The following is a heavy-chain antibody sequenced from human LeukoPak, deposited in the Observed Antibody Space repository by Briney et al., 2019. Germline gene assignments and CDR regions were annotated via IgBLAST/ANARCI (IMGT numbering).Heavy chain of an antibody. V-gene: IGHV4-39*01. CDR3: ARLSAWWLADY. CDR2: VYHSGST. CDR1: GGSITTSTSY. D-gene: IGHD2-15*01. J-gene: IGHJ4*02. Sequence: SETLSLTCTVSGGSITTSTSYWGWIRQPPGKGLEWIGSVYHSGSTYYTPSLKSRLTISVDTSKNQFSLKLRSVIATDTAVYYCARLSAWWLADYWGQGTQVTVFS.